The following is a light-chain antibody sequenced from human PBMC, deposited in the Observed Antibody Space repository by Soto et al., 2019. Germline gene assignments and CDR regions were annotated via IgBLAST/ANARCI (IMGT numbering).Light chain of an antibody. V-gene: IGKV1-39*01. CDR2: AAS. CDR3: QQSYSTLYT. Sequence: DILMTPSPSSLSASVGDRVTITCRASQSISSYLNWYQQKPGKAPKLLIYAASSLQSGVPSRFSGSGSGTDFTLTISSLQPEDFATYYCQQSYSTLYTFGQGTKLEIK. J-gene: IGKJ2*01. CDR1: QSISSY.